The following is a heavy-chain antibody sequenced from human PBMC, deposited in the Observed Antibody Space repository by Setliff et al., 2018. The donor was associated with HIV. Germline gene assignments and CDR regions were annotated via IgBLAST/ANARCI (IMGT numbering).Heavy chain of an antibody. Sequence: SSETLSLTCAVSGYSISSGYYWGWIRQPAGKGLEWIGRVSSRGDTNYNPSLKSRVTISVDTSKNQFSLKLSSVTAADTAVYYCARAFWSGYPFNMDVWGKGTTVTVSS. D-gene: IGHD3-3*01. V-gene: IGHV4-38-2*01. J-gene: IGHJ6*03. CDR3: ARAFWSGYPFNMDV. CDR2: VSSRGDT. CDR1: GYSISSGYY.